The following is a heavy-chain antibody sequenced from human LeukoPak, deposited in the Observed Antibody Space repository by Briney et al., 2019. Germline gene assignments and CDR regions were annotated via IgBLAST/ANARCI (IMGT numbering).Heavy chain of an antibody. D-gene: IGHD5-12*01. CDR1: GFTLSRYW. J-gene: IGHJ4*02. V-gene: IGHV3-74*01. CDR2: INRAGSST. Sequence: GGSLSLSSAASGFTLSRYWMIRVRHAPAKRQLWVSRINRAGSSTSYADSVKGRFTISRDNAKNTLYLQMNSLRAEDTAVYYCARDPWSDSGYNFNWGQGTLVTVSS. CDR3: ARDPWSDSGYNFN.